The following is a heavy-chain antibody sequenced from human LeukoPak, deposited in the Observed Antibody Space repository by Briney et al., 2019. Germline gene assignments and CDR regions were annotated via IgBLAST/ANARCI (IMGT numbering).Heavy chain of an antibody. Sequence: SETLSLICTVSGGSISSYYWSWIRQPPGKGLEWIGYIYYSGSTSYNPSLKSRVTISVDTSKNQFSLTLSSVTAADTAVYYCARSSEGRYYYDSSGYSYYYYYMGVWGKGTTVTISS. V-gene: IGHV4-59*01. CDR2: IYYSGST. D-gene: IGHD3-22*01. CDR1: GGSISSYY. J-gene: IGHJ6*03. CDR3: ARSSEGRYYYDSSGYSYYYYYMGV.